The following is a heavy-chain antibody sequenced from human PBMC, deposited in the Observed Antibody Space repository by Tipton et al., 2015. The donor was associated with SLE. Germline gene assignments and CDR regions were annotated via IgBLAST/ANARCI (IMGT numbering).Heavy chain of an antibody. V-gene: IGHV4-39*01. CDR1: GGSISSSNYY. J-gene: IGHJ4*02. Sequence: TLSLTCTVSGGSISSSNYYWGWIRQPPGKGLEWIGIIYYSGSTYYNPSLKSRVTISVDTSKNQFSLRLSSVTAADTAVYYCARMSVVAATLPDYYFDYWGQGTLVTVSS. CDR2: IYYSGST. D-gene: IGHD2-15*01. CDR3: ARMSVVAATLPDYYFDY.